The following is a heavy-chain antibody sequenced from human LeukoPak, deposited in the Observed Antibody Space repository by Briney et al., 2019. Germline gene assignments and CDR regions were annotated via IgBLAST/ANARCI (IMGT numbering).Heavy chain of an antibody. CDR3: ARDGNGAYDYFDF. V-gene: IGHV3-7*01. Sequence: PGGSLRLSCAASGFTFSAYWMNWVRQAPGKGLEWVANIKQDGSQKYYVGSVTGRFTISRDNAKNSLYLHMNNLRAEDSAVYYCARDGNGAYDYFDFWGQETLVTVSS. CDR2: IKQDGSQK. CDR1: GFTFSAYW. D-gene: IGHD4-17*01. J-gene: IGHJ4*02.